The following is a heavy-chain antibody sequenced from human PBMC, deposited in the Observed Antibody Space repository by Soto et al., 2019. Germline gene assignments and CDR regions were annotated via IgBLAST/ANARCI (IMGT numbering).Heavy chain of an antibody. CDR1: GGSIRSGDYY. CDR2: IYYSGST. CDR3: AGVGIVVVTPRDWYFGL. Sequence: QVQVQESGPGLVKPSQTLSLTCTGSGGSIRSGDYYWSWIRQPPGKGLEWIGYIYYSGSTYYNPSLKSRVTMPGGTPKNQFSLEMRSVTAADTAVYYRAGVGIVVVTPRDWYFGLWGRGTLDTVSS. V-gene: IGHV4-30-4*01. D-gene: IGHD3-22*01. J-gene: IGHJ2*01.